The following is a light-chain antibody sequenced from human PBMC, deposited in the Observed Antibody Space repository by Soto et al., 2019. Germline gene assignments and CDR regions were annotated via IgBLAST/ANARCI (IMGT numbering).Light chain of an antibody. V-gene: IGLV1-51*02. CDR3: AAWDTSLSGGV. CDR1: SSNIGGDF. CDR2: ENN. J-gene: IGLJ3*02. Sequence: QSVLTQPPSVSAAPGQKVTISCSGSSSNIGGDFVSWYQQLPETAPPLLIYENNKRPSGIPDRFSGSKSATSATLGITGLQPGDEAGYYCAAWDTSLSGGVFGGGTKLTVL.